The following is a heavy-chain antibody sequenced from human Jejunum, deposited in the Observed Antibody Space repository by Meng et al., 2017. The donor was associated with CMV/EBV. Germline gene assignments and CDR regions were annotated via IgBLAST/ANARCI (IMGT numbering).Heavy chain of an antibody. V-gene: IGHV3-20*03. CDR1: GFSFDDYG. CDR3: AGIGDSSGYAKIDY. D-gene: IGHD3-22*01. CDR2: INWSSAGT. J-gene: IGHJ4*02. Sequence: GFSFDDYGRTCVRQAPGKGLEWVSGINWSSAGTYYADSVKGRFTISRDNAKNSLYLQMNSLRDEDTALYYCAGIGDSSGYAKIDYWGQGTLVTVSS.